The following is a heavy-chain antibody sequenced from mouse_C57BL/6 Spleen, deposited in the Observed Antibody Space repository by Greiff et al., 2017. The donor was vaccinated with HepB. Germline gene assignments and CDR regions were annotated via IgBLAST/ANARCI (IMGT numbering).Heavy chain of an antibody. CDR1: GYTFTNYL. V-gene: IGHV1-54*01. CDR3: ASNGKDAIAY. J-gene: IGHJ4*01. D-gene: IGHD2-1*01. Sequence: QVQLQQSGAELVRPGTSVKVSCKASGYTFTNYLIEWVKQRPGQGLEWIGRINPGSGGTNYNEKFKGKATLTADKSSSTAYMQLSSLTSEDSAVYVCASNGKDAIAYWGQGTSVTVSS. CDR2: INPGSGGT.